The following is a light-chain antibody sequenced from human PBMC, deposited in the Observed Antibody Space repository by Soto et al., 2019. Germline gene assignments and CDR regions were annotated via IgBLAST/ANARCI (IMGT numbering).Light chain of an antibody. CDR3: QQYNSLHLT. Sequence: DLQMTQSPSSLSASVGDRVTITCQASQDIANYLNWYQQKSGKAPQLLIYEASNLETGAPSRFSGGGSGTNFTFTIRSLQPEDVATYYCQQYNSLHLTFGGGTKVQIK. V-gene: IGKV1-33*01. CDR1: QDIANY. J-gene: IGKJ4*01. CDR2: EAS.